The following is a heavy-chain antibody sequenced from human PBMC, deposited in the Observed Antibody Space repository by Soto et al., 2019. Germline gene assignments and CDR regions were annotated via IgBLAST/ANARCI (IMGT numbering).Heavy chain of an antibody. CDR1: GFTFSSYS. CDR3: ARVPQQSSPTGDFDY. CDR2: ISSSSSYI. D-gene: IGHD7-27*01. J-gene: IGHJ4*02. Sequence: GGSLRLSCAASGFTFSSYSMNWVRQAPGKGLEWVSSISSSSSYIYYADSVKGRFTISRDNAKNSLYLQMNSLRAEDTAVYYCARVPQQSSPTGDFDYWGQGTLVTVSS. V-gene: IGHV3-21*01.